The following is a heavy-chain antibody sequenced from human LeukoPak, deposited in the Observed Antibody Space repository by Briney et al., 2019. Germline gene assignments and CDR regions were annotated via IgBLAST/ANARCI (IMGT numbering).Heavy chain of an antibody. V-gene: IGHV4-34*01. CDR3: ARGGGYCGSTSCSGWFDP. J-gene: IGHJ5*02. CDR2: INHSGST. Sequence: SETLSLTCAVYGGSFSGYYWSWIRQPPGKGLEWIGEINHSGSTNYNPSLKSRVTISVDTSKNQFSLKLSSVTAADTAVYYCARGGGYCGSTSCSGWFDPWGQGTLVTVSS. CDR1: GGSFSGYY. D-gene: IGHD2-2*01.